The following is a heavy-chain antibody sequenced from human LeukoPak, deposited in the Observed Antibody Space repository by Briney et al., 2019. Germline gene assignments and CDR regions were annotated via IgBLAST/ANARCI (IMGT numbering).Heavy chain of an antibody. CDR1: GYTFTSYY. Sequence: GASVKVSCKASGYTFTSYYMHWVRQAPGQGLEWMGIINPSGGSTSYAQKFQGRVTITADKSTSTAYMELSSLRSEDTAVYYCAGGGTYYYDSSGYYHLDYWGQGTLVTVSS. J-gene: IGHJ4*02. V-gene: IGHV1-46*01. CDR2: INPSGGST. CDR3: AGGGTYYYDSSGYYHLDY. D-gene: IGHD3-22*01.